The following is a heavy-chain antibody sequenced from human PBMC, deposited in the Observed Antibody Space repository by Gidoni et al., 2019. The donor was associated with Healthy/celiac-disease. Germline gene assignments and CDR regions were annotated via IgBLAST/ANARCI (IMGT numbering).Heavy chain of an antibody. Sequence: EVQLVESGGGLVQPGGSLRLSCAASGFPFSSYSMNWVRQAPGKGLEWVSYISSSSSTIYYADSVKGRFTISRDNAKNSLYLQMNSLRAEDTAVYYCARDDGDYYGSGSYYKSFDYWGQGTLVTVSS. CDR2: ISSSSSTI. J-gene: IGHJ4*02. CDR1: GFPFSSYS. CDR3: ARDDGDYYGSGSYYKSFDY. V-gene: IGHV3-48*04. D-gene: IGHD3-10*01.